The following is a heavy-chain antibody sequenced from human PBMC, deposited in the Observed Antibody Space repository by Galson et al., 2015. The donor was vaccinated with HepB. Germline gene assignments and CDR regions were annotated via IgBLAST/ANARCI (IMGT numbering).Heavy chain of an antibody. Sequence: SLRLSCAASGFTFSSYAMHWVRQAPGKGLEWVAVISYDGSNKYYADSVKGRFTISRDNSKNTLYLQMNSLRAEDTAVYYCARDRGGSSRYYYYGMDVWGQGTTVTVSS. CDR1: GFTFSSYA. CDR2: ISYDGSNK. V-gene: IGHV3-30-3*01. J-gene: IGHJ6*02. CDR3: ARDRGGSSRYYYYGMDV. D-gene: IGHD2-15*01.